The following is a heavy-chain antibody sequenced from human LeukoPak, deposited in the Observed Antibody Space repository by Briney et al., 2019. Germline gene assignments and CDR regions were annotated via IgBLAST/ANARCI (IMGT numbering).Heavy chain of an antibody. V-gene: IGHV3-9*01. CDR3: AKDVGSYYHFDS. CDR2: VSWNSGTL. CDR1: GFTFDDYA. D-gene: IGHD1-26*01. J-gene: IGHJ4*02. Sequence: GGSLRLSCAASGFTFDDYAMHWVRQAPGKGLEWVSGVSWNSGTLGYADSVKGRFTISRDNAKNSLYLQMNSLRTEDTALYYCAKDVGSYYHFDSWGQGTLVTVSS.